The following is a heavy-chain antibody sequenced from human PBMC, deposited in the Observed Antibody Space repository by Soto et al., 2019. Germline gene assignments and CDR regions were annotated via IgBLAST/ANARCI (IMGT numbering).Heavy chain of an antibody. CDR3: ARDRIAAAENEVSYYYGMDV. Sequence: AASVKVSCKASGGTFSSYAISWVRQAPGQGLEWMGGIIPIFGTANYAQKFQGRVTITADESTSTAYMELSSLRSEDTAVYYCARDRIAAAENEVSYYYGMDVWGQGTTVTVSS. CDR1: GGTFSSYA. J-gene: IGHJ6*02. CDR2: IIPIFGTA. D-gene: IGHD6-13*01. V-gene: IGHV1-69*13.